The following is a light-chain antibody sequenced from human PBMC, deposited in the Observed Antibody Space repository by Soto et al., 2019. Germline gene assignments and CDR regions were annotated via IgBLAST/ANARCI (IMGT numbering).Light chain of an antibody. V-gene: IGLV2-23*02. J-gene: IGLJ2*01. CDR3: CSYAGGSISVL. Sequence: QSALTQPASVSGSPGQSITISCTGTSGDVGNFNLVSWYQHHPGKAPNLIISEVSKRPSGVSNRFSGSKSGNTASLTISGLQAEDEADYYCCSYAGGSISVLFGGGTKLTVL. CDR1: SGDVGNFNL. CDR2: EVS.